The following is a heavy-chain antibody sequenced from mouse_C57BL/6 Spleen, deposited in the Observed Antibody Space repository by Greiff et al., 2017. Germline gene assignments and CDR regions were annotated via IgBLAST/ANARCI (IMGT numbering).Heavy chain of an antibody. J-gene: IGHJ3*01. CDR1: GFTFSDYG. D-gene: IGHD1-1*01. CDR3: ARRYYGSSP. V-gene: IGHV5-17*03. Sequence: EVMLVESGGGLVKPGGSLKLSCAASGFTFSDYGMHWVRQAPEKGLEWVAYISSGSSTIYYADTVKGRFTISRANATNTLYLQVIDLWSGDTAMYYCARRYYGSSPGGQGTLVTVSA. CDR2: ISSGSSTI.